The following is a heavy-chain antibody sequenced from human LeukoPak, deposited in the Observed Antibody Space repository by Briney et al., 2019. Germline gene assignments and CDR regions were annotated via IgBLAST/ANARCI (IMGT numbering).Heavy chain of an antibody. D-gene: IGHD6-13*01. J-gene: IGHJ4*02. CDR3: ARGSTWSDY. CDR1: GASINSTKW. CDR2: IYHSGGT. V-gene: IGHV4-4*02. Sequence: PSETLSLTCAVSGASINSTKWWTWVSQPPGKGLEWIGEIYHSGGTNYNPSLKSRVTISADKSRNQFSLKLNSVTAADTAVYYCARGSTWSDYWGQGTLVTVSS.